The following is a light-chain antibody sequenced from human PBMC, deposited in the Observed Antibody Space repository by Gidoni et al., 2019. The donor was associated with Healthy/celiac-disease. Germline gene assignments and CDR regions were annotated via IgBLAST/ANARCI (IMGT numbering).Light chain of an antibody. J-gene: IGKJ4*01. V-gene: IGKV4-1*01. CDR1: QRVLYSSNNKNY. Sequence: DIVMTQSPDSLAESLGERATINCKSSQRVLYSSNNKNYLAWYHQKPGQPPKLLIYWASTRESGVPDRCSGSGSGTDFTLTISILQAEDVAVYYCQQYYSTPLTFGGGTKVEIK. CDR2: WAS. CDR3: QQYYSTPLT.